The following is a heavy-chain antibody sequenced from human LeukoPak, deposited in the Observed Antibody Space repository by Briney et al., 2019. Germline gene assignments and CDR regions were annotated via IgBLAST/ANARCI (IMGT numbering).Heavy chain of an antibody. Sequence: GASVKVSCKASGYTFTSYAMHWVRQAPGQRLEWMGWINAGNGNTKYSQEFQGRVTVTRDTSASTAYMELSSLRSEDMAVYYCARSDLRGAAAGNDAFDIWGQGTMVTVSS. CDR3: ARSDLRGAAAGNDAFDI. D-gene: IGHD6-13*01. CDR1: GYTFTSYA. V-gene: IGHV1-3*03. CDR2: INAGNGNT. J-gene: IGHJ3*02.